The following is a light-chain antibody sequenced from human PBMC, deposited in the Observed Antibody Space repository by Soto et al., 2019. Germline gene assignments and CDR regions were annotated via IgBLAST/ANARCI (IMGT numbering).Light chain of an antibody. V-gene: IGKV1-5*01. CDR2: DAS. CDR1: QSISSW. J-gene: IGKJ1*01. CDR3: QHYNSYSA. Sequence: DIQMTKSPSTLSASVGDRVTITCRASQSISSWLAWYQQKPGKAPKLLIYDASSLESGVPSRFSGSGSGTEFTLTISSLQPDDFATYYCQHYNSYSAFGQGTKVDI.